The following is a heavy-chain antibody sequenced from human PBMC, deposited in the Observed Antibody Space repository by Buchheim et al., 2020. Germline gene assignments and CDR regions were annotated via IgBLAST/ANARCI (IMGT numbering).Heavy chain of an antibody. CDR2: IDKYGTIT. CDR1: GFTFSRFW. D-gene: IGHD6-25*01. CDR3: VRDLVGGSDY. V-gene: IGHV3-74*01. Sequence: EVQLVESGGGLIQPGGSLRLSCAASGFTFSRFWMHWVRQAPGKGLVWVSRIDKYGTITNYADSVKGRFTISRDNARNTLYLQMNSLRVEDTAVYYCVRDLVGGSDYWGQGIL. J-gene: IGHJ4*02.